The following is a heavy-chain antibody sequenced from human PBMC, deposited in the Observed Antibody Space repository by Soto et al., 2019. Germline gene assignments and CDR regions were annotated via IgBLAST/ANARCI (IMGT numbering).Heavy chain of an antibody. Sequence: QVQLVQSGAEVKKRGSSVKVSCKASGGTFSSYTISWVRQAPGQGLEWMGRIIPIPGIANYAQKFQGRVTITANKSTTTAYTELSSLRSKDTAVDYYARTIAAAGTYERGMDVWGQGTTVTVSS. CDR3: ARTIAAAGTYERGMDV. J-gene: IGHJ6*02. D-gene: IGHD6-13*01. CDR1: GGTFSSYT. CDR2: IIPIPGIA. V-gene: IGHV1-69*02.